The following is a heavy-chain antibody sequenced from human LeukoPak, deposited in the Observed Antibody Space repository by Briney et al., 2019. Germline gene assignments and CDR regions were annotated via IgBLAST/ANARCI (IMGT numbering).Heavy chain of an antibody. V-gene: IGHV1-18*01. J-gene: IGHJ4*02. D-gene: IGHD4-17*01. CDR1: GYTFTSYG. Sequence: GASVKVSCKGSGYTFTSYGISWVRQAPGQGLEWMGWISAYNGNTNYAQKLQGRVTMTTDTSTSTAYMELRSLRSDDTAVYYCARGDYGDYSVSYYFDYWGQGTLVTVSS. CDR3: ARGDYGDYSVSYYFDY. CDR2: ISAYNGNT.